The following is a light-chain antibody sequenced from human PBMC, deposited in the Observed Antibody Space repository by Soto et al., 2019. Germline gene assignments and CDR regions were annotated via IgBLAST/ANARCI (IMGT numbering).Light chain of an antibody. CDR1: SSNIGAGYD. J-gene: IGLJ1*01. CDR3: QSFDSSLRGSV. V-gene: IGLV1-40*01. Sequence: QAVVTQPPSVSGAPGQRVTISCTGSSSNIGAGYDVHWYQQLPGTAPKLLIYDNTNRPSGVPDRFSGSKSGTSASLAITGLQAEDEADYYCQSFDSSLRGSVFGSGTQLTVL. CDR2: DNT.